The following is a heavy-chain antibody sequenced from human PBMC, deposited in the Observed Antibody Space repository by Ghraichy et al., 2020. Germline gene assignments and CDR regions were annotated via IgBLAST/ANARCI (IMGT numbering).Heavy chain of an antibody. CDR1: GGSISKYY. D-gene: IGHD2-21*01. V-gene: IGHV4-59*08. CDR3: ASGGYCGRAEFYVPLLDW. Sequence: SETLSLTCTVSGGSISKYYWSWIRQPPGKGLEWIGYISNSGSTNYIPSLESRVTISVDTSKNQFSLKLTSVTAADTAVYYCASGGYCGRAEFYVPLLDWWGQGTLVAVSS. J-gene: IGHJ4*02. CDR2: ISNSGST.